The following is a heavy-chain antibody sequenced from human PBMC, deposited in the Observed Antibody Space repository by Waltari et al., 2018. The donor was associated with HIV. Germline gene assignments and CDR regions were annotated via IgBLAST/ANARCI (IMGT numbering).Heavy chain of an antibody. CDR1: GFTFQTYR. V-gene: IGHV3-21*06. CDR3: GAFLCAEDCRDGFDV. J-gene: IGHJ3*01. CDR2: ISDDSSFI. D-gene: IGHD2-21*02. Sequence: ESGGGRAKPGGTLKLSCSGSGFTFQTYRLRWIRQTPGRGLEWISSISDDSSFIYYADSVKGRFTVSRDNVRNSVFLQINDVRAEDTATYFCGAFLCAEDCRDGFDVWGQGTMVTVS.